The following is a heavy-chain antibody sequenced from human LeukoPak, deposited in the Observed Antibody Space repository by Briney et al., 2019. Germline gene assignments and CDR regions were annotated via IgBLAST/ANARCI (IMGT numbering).Heavy chain of an antibody. CDR2: ISSSSSTI. Sequence: GGSLRLSCAASGFTFSSYSMNWVRQAPGKGLEWVSYISSSSSTIYYADSVKGRFTISRDNAKNSLYLQMNSLRAEDTAVYYCARLVRQSAESAARRQDYYYYYYMDVWGKGTTVTVSS. CDR3: ARLVRQSAESAARRQDYYYYYYMDV. J-gene: IGHJ6*03. D-gene: IGHD6-6*01. CDR1: GFTFSSYS. V-gene: IGHV3-48*01.